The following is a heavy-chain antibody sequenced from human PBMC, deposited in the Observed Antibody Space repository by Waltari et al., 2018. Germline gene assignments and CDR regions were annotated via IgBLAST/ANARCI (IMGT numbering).Heavy chain of an antibody. CDR1: GYTFTSYA. Sequence: QVQLVQSGAEVKKPGASVKVSCKASGYTFTSYAMHWVRQAPGQRLEWMGWINAGNGNTKYSQKGHGRGTITRDTSASTADMELSSLRSEDTAVYYCARAGYSNWFDPWGQGTLVTVSS. CDR3: ARAGYSNWFDP. V-gene: IGHV1-3*01. CDR2: INAGNGNT. D-gene: IGHD4-4*01. J-gene: IGHJ5*02.